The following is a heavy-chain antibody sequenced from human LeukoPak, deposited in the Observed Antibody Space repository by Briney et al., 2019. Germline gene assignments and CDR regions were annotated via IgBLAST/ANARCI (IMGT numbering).Heavy chain of an antibody. V-gene: IGHV4-4*02. Sequence: SETLSLTSAVPGGSLSSSNWGSGVPRPPGKGLEWIGEIYHSGSTNYNPSLKSRVTISVDNSKNQFSLKLSSVTAADTAVYYCARHFGTWGQGTLVTVSS. CDR1: GGSLSSSNW. D-gene: IGHD3/OR15-3a*01. CDR2: IYHSGST. CDR3: ARHFGT. J-gene: IGHJ4*02.